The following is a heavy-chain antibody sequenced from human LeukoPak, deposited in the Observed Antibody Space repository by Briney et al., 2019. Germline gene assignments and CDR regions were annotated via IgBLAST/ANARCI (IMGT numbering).Heavy chain of an antibody. J-gene: IGHJ5*02. CDR3: ARDRSGDDDFWSGYYSNYFDP. CDR1: GYTFTGYY. Sequence: GASVKVSCKASGYTFTGYYMYWVRQAPGQGLEWMGWINPNSGDTNYAQKFQGRVTMTRDTSISTAYMELRGLRSDDTAVYYCARDRSGDDDFWSGYYSNYFDPWGQGTLVTVSS. CDR2: INPNSGDT. D-gene: IGHD3-3*01. V-gene: IGHV1-2*02.